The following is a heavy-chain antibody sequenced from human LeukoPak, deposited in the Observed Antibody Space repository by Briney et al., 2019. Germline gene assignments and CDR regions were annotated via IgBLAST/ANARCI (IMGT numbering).Heavy chain of an antibody. D-gene: IGHD2-15*01. Sequence: PGGSLRLSCAASAFTFSTYWMSWVRQAPGKGLEWVANIKQDGSEKYYVDSVKGRFTISRDNAKNSLYLQMNSLRAEDTAVYYCASLGRDCSGGTCYSWFDPWGQGTLVTVSS. CDR3: ASLGRDCSGGTCYSWFDP. CDR2: IKQDGSEK. V-gene: IGHV3-7*01. CDR1: AFTFSTYW. J-gene: IGHJ5*02.